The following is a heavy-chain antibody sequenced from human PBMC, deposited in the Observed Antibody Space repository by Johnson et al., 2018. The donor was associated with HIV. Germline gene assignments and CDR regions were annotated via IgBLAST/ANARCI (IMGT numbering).Heavy chain of an antibody. D-gene: IGHD6-13*01. V-gene: IGHV3-64*01. CDR2: ITSNGGST. CDR3: AREGAWSLRAAAGRGAFDI. Sequence: VQLVESGGDLVQPGGSLRLSCVGSGFTFSTNWMHWVRQAPGKGLEYVSAITSNGGSTYYAQSVKGRFTISRDNSKHTLYLQMGSLRAEDMAVYYCAREGAWSLRAAAGRGAFDIWGQGTMVTVSS. J-gene: IGHJ3*02. CDR1: GFTFSTNW.